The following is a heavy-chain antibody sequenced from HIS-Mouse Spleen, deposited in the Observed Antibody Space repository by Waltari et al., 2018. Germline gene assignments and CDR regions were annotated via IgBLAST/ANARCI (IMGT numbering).Heavy chain of an antibody. CDR3: ARDSITIFGVPYTPDAFDI. V-gene: IGHV3-30*04. D-gene: IGHD3-3*01. J-gene: IGHJ3*02. CDR1: GSTFSSYA. Sequence: QVQLVESGGGGVQPGRSLSLPCDAAGSTFSSYASRWVRGAPGEGLEWVAVISYDGRNKYYADSVKGRFTISRDNSKNTLYLQMNSLRAEDTAVYYCARDSITIFGVPYTPDAFDIWGQGTMVTVSS. CDR2: ISYDGRNK.